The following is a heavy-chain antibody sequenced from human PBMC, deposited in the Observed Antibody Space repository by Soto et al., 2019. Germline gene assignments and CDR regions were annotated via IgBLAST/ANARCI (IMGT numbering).Heavy chain of an antibody. CDR2: ISAYNGNT. D-gene: IGHD7-27*01. CDR1: GYTFTSYG. Sequence: ASVKVSCKASGYTFTSYGISWVRQAPGQGLEWMGWISAYNGNTNYAQKLQGRVTMTTDTSTSTAYMELRSLRSDDTAVYYCALPTGDNGVGYMDVWGKGTTVTVSS. J-gene: IGHJ6*03. V-gene: IGHV1-18*01. CDR3: ALPTGDNGVGYMDV.